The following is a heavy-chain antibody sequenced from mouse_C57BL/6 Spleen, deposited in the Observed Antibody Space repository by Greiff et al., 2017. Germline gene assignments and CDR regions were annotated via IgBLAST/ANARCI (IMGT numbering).Heavy chain of an antibody. D-gene: IGHD2-4*01. V-gene: IGHV1-74*01. Sequence: QVQLKQPGAELVKPGASVQVSCKASGYTFTSYWMHWVKQRPGQGLEWIGRIHPSDSDTNYNQKFKGKATLTVDKSSSTAYMQLSSLTSEDSAVYYCAIRRDYDVFDYWGQGTTLTVSS. CDR2: IHPSDSDT. J-gene: IGHJ2*01. CDR3: AIRRDYDVFDY. CDR1: GYTFTSYW.